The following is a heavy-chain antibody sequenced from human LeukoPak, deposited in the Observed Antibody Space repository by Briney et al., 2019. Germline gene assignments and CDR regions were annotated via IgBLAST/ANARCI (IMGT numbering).Heavy chain of an antibody. CDR3: ARDKRDRSRGYCSGGSCYSNGMDV. D-gene: IGHD2-15*01. J-gene: IGHJ6*02. CDR2: IYYSGST. Sequence: SETLSLTCTVSGGSISSYYWSWIRQPPGKGLEWIGYIYYSGSTNYNPSLKSRVTISVDTSKNQFSLKLSSVTAADTAVYYCARDKRDRSRGYCSGGSCYSNGMDVWGQGTTVTVSS. V-gene: IGHV4-59*01. CDR1: GGSISSYY.